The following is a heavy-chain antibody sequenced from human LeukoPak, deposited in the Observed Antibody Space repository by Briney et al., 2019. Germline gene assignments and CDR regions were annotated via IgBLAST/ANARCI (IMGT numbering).Heavy chain of an antibody. D-gene: IGHD6-19*01. Sequence: GGSLRLSCAASGFTFSDYYMSWIRQAPGKGLEWVSYISSSGSTIYYADSVKGRFTISRDNAKNSLYLQMNSLRAEDTAVYYCAKDHPSSGWPTFEYWGQGTLVTASP. CDR3: AKDHPSSGWPTFEY. V-gene: IGHV3-11*01. CDR2: ISSSGSTI. J-gene: IGHJ4*02. CDR1: GFTFSDYY.